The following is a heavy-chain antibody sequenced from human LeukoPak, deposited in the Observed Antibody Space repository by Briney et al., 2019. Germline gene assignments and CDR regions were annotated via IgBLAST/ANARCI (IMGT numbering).Heavy chain of an antibody. CDR3: ASVRSGRYYFDY. V-gene: IGHV4-61*01. Sequence: SETLSLTCTVSGGSVSSGSYYWSWIRQPPGKGLEWIGYIYYSGSTNYSLSLKSRVTISVDTSKNQFSLKLTSVTAADTAVYYCASVRSGRYYFDYWGQGTLVTVSS. D-gene: IGHD5-24*01. J-gene: IGHJ4*02. CDR1: GGSVSSGSYY. CDR2: IYYSGST.